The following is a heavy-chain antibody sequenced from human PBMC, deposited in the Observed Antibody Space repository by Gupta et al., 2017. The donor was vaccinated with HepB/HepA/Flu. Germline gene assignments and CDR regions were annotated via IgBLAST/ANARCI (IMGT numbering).Heavy chain of an antibody. Sequence: QVQLQESGPGLVKPSQTLSLTCTVAGGSISSGGYYWSWIRQHPGKGLEWIGYNYYSGSTYYNPSLKSRVTISVDTSKNQFSLKLSSVTAADTAVYYCARERVYDFWSGSYFDYWGQGTLVTVSS. CDR1: GGSISSGGYY. CDR3: ARERVYDFWSGSYFDY. CDR2: NYYSGST. J-gene: IGHJ4*02. D-gene: IGHD3-3*01. V-gene: IGHV4-31*03.